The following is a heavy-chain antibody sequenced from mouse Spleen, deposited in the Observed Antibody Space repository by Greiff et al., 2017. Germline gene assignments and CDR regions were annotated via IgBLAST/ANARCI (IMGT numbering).Heavy chain of an antibody. V-gene: IGHV1-69*01. CDR2: IDPSDSYT. D-gene: IGHD3-2*02. CDR1: GYTFTSYW. CDR3: ASLDSSGFAY. Sequence: VQLQQSGAELVMPGASVKLSCKASGYTFTSYWMHWVKQRPGQGLEWIGEIDPSDSYTNYNQKFKGKATLTVDKSSSTAYMQLSSLTSEDSAVYYCASLDSSGFAYWGQGTLVTVSA. J-gene: IGHJ3*01.